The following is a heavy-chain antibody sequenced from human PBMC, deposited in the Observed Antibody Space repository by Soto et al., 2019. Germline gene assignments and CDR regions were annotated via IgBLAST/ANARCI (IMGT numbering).Heavy chain of an antibody. CDR1: GGSISTYY. J-gene: IGHJ3*01. V-gene: IGHV4-59*13. CDR2: IYYSGNT. CDR3: AREVLGYCSGGSCYRAFDV. Sequence: SETLSLTCTVSGGSISTYYWNWVGQPPGKGLEWIGYIYYSGNTHYNPSLKSRVTISVDTSKDQFSLKLNSVTAADTAVYYCAREVLGYCSGGSCYRAFDVWGQGTMVTVSS. D-gene: IGHD2-15*01.